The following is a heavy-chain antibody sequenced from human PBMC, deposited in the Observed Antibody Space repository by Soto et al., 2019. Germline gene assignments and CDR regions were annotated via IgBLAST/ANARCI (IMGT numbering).Heavy chain of an antibody. V-gene: IGHV4-39*01. Sequence: SETLSLTCTVSGGSISSSSYYWGWIRQPPGKGLEWIGSIYYSGSTYYNPSLKSRVTISVDTSKNQFSLKLSSVTAADTAVYYCARHSCSGGSCYSDYFDYWGQGTLVTVSS. CDR1: GGSISSSSYY. J-gene: IGHJ4*02. CDR3: ARHSCSGGSCYSDYFDY. D-gene: IGHD2-15*01. CDR2: IYYSGST.